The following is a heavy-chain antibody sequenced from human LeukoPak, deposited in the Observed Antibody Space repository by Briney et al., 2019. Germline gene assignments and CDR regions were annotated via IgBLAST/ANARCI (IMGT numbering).Heavy chain of an antibody. CDR2: IYSGGST. CDR3: AKTSVTTSLDY. J-gene: IGHJ4*02. D-gene: IGHD4-17*01. CDR1: GFSFGSHP. Sequence: PGGSLRLSCAASGFSFGSHPMNWVRQAPGKGLEWVSVIYSGGSTYYADSVKGRFTISRDNSKNTLYLQMNSLRAEDTAVYYCAKTSVTTSLDYWGQGTLVTVSS. V-gene: IGHV3-53*01.